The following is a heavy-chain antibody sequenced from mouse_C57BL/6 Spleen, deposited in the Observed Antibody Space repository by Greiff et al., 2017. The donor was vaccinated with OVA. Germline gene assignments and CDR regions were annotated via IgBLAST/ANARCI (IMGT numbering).Heavy chain of an antibody. CDR2: ITPNSGST. CDR1: GYTFTSYW. D-gene: IGHD1-1*01. CDR3: LITAVVDWYVDF. Sequence: VKLQQPGAELVKPGASVKLSCKASGYTFTSYWMHWVKQRPGQGLEWIGMITPNSGSTNYNEKFKSKATLTVDKSSSTAYMQLSSLTSEDSAVYYCLITAVVDWYVDFWGTGTTVTVSS. J-gene: IGHJ1*03. V-gene: IGHV1-64*01.